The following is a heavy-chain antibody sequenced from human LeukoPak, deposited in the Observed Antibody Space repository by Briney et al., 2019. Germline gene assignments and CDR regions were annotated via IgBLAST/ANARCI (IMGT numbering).Heavy chain of an antibody. CDR3: ARDGKRLYDSSGYYPY. Sequence: SVKVSCKASGGTFSSYAISWVRQAPGQGLEWMGGIIPIFGTANYAQKFQGRVTITADESTSTAYMELSSLRSEDTAVYYCARDGKRLYDSSGYYPYWGQGTLVTVSS. D-gene: IGHD3-22*01. J-gene: IGHJ4*02. V-gene: IGHV1-69*01. CDR1: GGTFSSYA. CDR2: IIPIFGTA.